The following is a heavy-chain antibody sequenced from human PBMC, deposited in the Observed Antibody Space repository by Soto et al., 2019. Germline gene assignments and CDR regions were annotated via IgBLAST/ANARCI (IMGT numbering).Heavy chain of an antibody. CDR3: ARVHFPTDMVRGVWPDY. D-gene: IGHD3-10*01. Sequence: GGSLRLSCAASGFTFSSYGMHWVRQAPGKGLEWVAVIWYDGSNKYYADSVKGRFTISRDNSKNTLYLQMNSLRAEDTAVYYCARVHFPTDMVRGVWPDYRGQGTLVTVSS. CDR2: IWYDGSNK. V-gene: IGHV3-33*01. CDR1: GFTFSSYG. J-gene: IGHJ4*02.